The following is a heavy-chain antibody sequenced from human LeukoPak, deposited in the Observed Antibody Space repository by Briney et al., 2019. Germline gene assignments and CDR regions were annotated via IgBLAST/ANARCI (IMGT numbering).Heavy chain of an antibody. CDR2: ISAYNGDT. Sequence: GASVKVSCKASGYTFTSYGISWVRQAPGQGLEWMGWISAYNGDTNYAQKLQGRVTVTTDTSTTTAYMELRSLRSDDTAVYYCARDSYDSSGNYLDSWGQGTRVTVSS. D-gene: IGHD3-22*01. J-gene: IGHJ4*02. V-gene: IGHV1-18*01. CDR1: GYTFTSYG. CDR3: ARDSYDSSGNYLDS.